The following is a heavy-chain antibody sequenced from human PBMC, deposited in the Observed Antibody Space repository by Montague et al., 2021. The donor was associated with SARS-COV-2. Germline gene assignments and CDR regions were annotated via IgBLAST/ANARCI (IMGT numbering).Heavy chain of an antibody. CDR3: ANEEVPNDY. CDR2: ISISGDKT. V-gene: IGHV3-23*01. J-gene: IGHJ4*02. CDR1: GFTFSKHA. Sequence: SLRLACAVSGFTFSKHAMSWVRQAPGKGLEWVSGISISGDKTYYADSVKGRFTISRDNSRNTVYLQLNTLRAEDTATYYCANEEVPNDYWGRGTLVTASS.